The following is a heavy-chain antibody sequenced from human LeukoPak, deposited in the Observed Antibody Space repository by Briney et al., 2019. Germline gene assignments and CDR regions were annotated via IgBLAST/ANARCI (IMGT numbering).Heavy chain of an antibody. CDR3: ARDWQTYYYDSSGYYYGY. D-gene: IGHD3-22*01. J-gene: IGHJ4*02. V-gene: IGHV1-2*02. Sequence: ASVKVSCKASGYTFTGYYMHWIRQAPGQGLEWMGWINPNSGGTNYAQMFQGRVTMTRDTSISTAYMELSRLRSDDTAVYYCARDWQTYYYDSSGYYYGYWGQGTLVTVSS. CDR1: GYTFTGYY. CDR2: INPNSGGT.